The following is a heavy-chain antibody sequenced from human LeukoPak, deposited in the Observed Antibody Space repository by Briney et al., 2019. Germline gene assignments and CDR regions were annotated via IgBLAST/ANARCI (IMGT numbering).Heavy chain of an antibody. CDR3: ARRYGGYGDY. CDR1: GFTFSSYE. V-gene: IGHV3-48*03. CDR2: ISDSGSI. D-gene: IGHD4-17*01. Sequence: GGSLRLSCAASGFTFSSYEMNWVRRAPGKGLEWVSYISDSGSIYYADSVKGRFTISRDNAKNSLYLQMSSLRAEDTAVYYCARRYGGYGDYWGQGTLVTVAS. J-gene: IGHJ4*02.